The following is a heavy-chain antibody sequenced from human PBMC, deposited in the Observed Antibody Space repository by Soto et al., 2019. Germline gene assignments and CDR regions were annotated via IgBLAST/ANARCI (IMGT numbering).Heavy chain of an antibody. J-gene: IGHJ4*02. D-gene: IGHD3-22*01. Sequence: ASVKVSCKASGYTFTSYAMHWVRQAPGQRLEWMGWINAGNGNTKYSQKFQGRVTITRDTSASTAYMELSSLRSEDTAVYYCARRFITMIVVDPPDYWGQGTLVTVSS. CDR3: ARRFITMIVVDPPDY. V-gene: IGHV1-3*01. CDR1: GYTFTSYA. CDR2: INAGNGNT.